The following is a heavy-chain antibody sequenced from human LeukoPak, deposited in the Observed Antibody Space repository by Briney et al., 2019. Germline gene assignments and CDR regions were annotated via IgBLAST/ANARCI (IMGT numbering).Heavy chain of an antibody. J-gene: IGHJ4*02. V-gene: IGHV4-30-2*01. CDR2: IYRGGNS. Sequence: TLSLTCAVSGGSISNGASSWTWIRQPPGKGLEWIGYIYRGGNSYYSSSLRGRVTISMDRSKNQFSLNLRSVTAADTAVYYCARGTDVDTSFDYWGPGILVTVSS. D-gene: IGHD5-18*01. CDR1: GGSISNGASS. CDR3: ARGTDVDTSFDY.